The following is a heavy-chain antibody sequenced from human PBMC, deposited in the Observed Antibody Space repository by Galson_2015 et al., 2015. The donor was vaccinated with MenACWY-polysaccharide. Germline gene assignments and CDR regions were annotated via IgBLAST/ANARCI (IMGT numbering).Heavy chain of an antibody. CDR2: ISGSGDAT. CDR3: ATTRGNLEH. V-gene: IGHV3-23*01. Sequence: SLRLSCAASGFTFSSFVMTWVRQAPGKGLEWVSVISGSGDATYYADSVKGRFTISRDNSKNTLYLQMNSLRAEDTAVYYCATTRGNLEHWGQATLVTVSS. CDR1: GFTFSSFV. J-gene: IGHJ4*02. D-gene: IGHD3-10*01.